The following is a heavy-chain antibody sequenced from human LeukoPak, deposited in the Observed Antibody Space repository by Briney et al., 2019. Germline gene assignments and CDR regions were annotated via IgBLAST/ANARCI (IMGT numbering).Heavy chain of an antibody. CDR3: ARDPGIAVAGMLDY. Sequence: ASVQVSCKASGYTFTGYYMHWVRQAPGQGLELMGWINPNSGGTNYAQKFQGRVTMTRDTSISTAYMELSRLRSDDTAVYYCARDPGIAVAGMLDYWGQGTLVTVSS. J-gene: IGHJ4*02. D-gene: IGHD6-19*01. CDR1: GYTFTGYY. V-gene: IGHV1-2*02. CDR2: INPNSGGT.